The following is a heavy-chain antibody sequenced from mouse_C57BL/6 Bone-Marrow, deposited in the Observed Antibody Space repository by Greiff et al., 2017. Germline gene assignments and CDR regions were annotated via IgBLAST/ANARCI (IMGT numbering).Heavy chain of an antibody. CDR1: GYTFTSYD. V-gene: IGHV1-85*01. Sequence: QVQLQQSGPELVKPGASVKLSCKASGYTFTSYDINWVKQRPGQGLEWIGWIYPRDGSTKYNEKFKGKATLTVDTSSSTAYMELHSLTSEDSAVYFCARWGTTLVATRSYAMDYWGQGTSVTVSS. D-gene: IGHD1-1*01. J-gene: IGHJ4*01. CDR3: ARWGTTLVATRSYAMDY. CDR2: IYPRDGST.